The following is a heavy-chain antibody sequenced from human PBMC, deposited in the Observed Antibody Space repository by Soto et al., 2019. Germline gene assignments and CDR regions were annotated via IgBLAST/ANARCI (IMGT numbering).Heavy chain of an antibody. CDR3: ARRYGASFDY. Sequence: SETLSLTCTVSGGSVNSGSYYWSWIRQPPGKGLEWIGYIYYSGSTNYNPSLKSRVTISVDTSKNQFSLKLSSVTAADTAVYYCARRYGASFDYWGQGTLVTVSS. V-gene: IGHV4-61*01. CDR2: IYYSGST. CDR1: GGSVNSGSYY. J-gene: IGHJ4*02. D-gene: IGHD4-17*01.